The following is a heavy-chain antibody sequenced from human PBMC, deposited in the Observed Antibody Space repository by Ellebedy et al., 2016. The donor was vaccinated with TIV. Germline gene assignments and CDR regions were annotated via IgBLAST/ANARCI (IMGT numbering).Heavy chain of an antibody. CDR2: ISPYNGNT. V-gene: IGHV1-18*01. D-gene: IGHD1-26*01. CDR1: GYTFTSYG. J-gene: IGHJ4*02. CDR3: ARVSGSYYKSSSSAYFDY. Sequence: AVSVKVSCKASGYTFTSYGINWVRQAPGQGLEWMGWISPYNGNTNYAQNLHGRVTMTTDTSTSTAFMDLRRLRSDDTAVYYCARVSGSYYKSSSSAYFDYWGQGTLVTVSS.